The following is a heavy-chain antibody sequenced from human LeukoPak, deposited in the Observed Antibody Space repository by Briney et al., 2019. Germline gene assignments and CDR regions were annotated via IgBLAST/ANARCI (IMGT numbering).Heavy chain of an antibody. CDR2: ISSSGGST. D-gene: IGHD3-10*01. CDR1: GFTFNTYA. J-gene: IGHJ4*02. CDR3: ARILGEGRAMVRGVMDY. Sequence: PGESLRLSCAASGFTFNTYAMSWVRQAPGKGLEWVSAISSSGGSTFHADSVKGRFTISRDNAKNSLYLQMNSLRAEDTAVYYCARILGEGRAMVRGVMDYWGQGTLVTVSS. V-gene: IGHV3-23*01.